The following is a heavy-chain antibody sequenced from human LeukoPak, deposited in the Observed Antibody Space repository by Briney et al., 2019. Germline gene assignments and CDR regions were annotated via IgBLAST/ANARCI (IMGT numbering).Heavy chain of an antibody. CDR1: GFIFNDYY. CDR2: ISSSSSDT. D-gene: IGHD3-22*01. Sequence: ESGGGLVKPGGSLRLSCAASGFIFNDYYMSWIRQAPGKGLEWVSYISSSSSDTNYADSVKGRFTISRDNSNNTLYLQMNSLTAEDTAVYYCAKAKEYYGSGYYGSWGQGALVTVSS. CDR3: AKAKEYYGSGYYGS. V-gene: IGHV3-11*06. J-gene: IGHJ5*02.